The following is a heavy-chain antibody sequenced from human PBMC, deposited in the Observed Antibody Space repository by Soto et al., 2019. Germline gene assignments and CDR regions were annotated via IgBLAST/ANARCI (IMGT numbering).Heavy chain of an antibody. CDR3: ARDSYDSSGYYPRMDV. V-gene: IGHV3-74*01. D-gene: IGHD3-22*01. CDR1: GFTFSSYW. J-gene: IGHJ6*04. CDR2: INSDVSST. Sequence: PGGSLRLSCAASGFTFSSYWMHWVRQAPGKGLVWVSRINSDVSSTSYADSVKGRFTISRDNAKNTLYLQMNSLRAEDTAVYYCARDSYDSSGYYPRMDVWGKGTTVTVSS.